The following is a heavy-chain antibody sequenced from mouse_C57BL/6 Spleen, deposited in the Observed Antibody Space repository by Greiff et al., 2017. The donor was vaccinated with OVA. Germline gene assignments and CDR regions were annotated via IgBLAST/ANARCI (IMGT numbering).Heavy chain of an antibody. V-gene: IGHV3-6*01. CDR1: GYSITSGYY. CDR3: ARALIYYDYGAMDY. J-gene: IGHJ4*01. D-gene: IGHD2-4*01. Sequence: EVKLVESGPGLVKPSQSLSLTCSVTGYSITSGYYWNWIRQFPGNKLEWMGYISYDGSNNYNPSLKNRISITRDTSKNQFFLKLNSVTTEDTATYYCARALIYYDYGAMDYWGQGTSVTVSS. CDR2: ISYDGSN.